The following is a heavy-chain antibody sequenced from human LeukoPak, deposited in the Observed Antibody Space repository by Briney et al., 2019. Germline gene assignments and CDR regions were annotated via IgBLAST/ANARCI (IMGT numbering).Heavy chain of an antibody. J-gene: IGHJ5*02. CDR1: GFTLSSYA. CDR2: ISGSGGST. V-gene: IGHV3-23*01. CDR3: AKYRGNLRFDP. Sequence: PGGSLRLSCAASGFTLSSYAMNWVRQAPGKGLEWVSAISGSGGSTDYADSVKGRFTISRDSSKNTLYLQMNSLRAEDTAVYYGAKYRGNLRFDPWGQGTLVTVSS. D-gene: IGHD1-26*01.